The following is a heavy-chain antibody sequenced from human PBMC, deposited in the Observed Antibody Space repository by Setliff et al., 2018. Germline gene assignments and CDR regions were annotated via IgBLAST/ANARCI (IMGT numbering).Heavy chain of an antibody. CDR2: IDYTGNT. J-gene: IGHJ6*03. CDR3: ARHLSSGSYYGGAYYYMDV. D-gene: IGHD1-26*01. CDR1: GGSISTDHYY. V-gene: IGHV4-39*01. Sequence: SETLSLTCTASGGSISTDHYYWGWIRQPPGKGLEWIGSIDYTGNTWHNPSLKSRVTISVDTSKNQFSLRLISVTAADTAVYYCARHLSSGSYYGGAYYYMDVWGKGTTVTVSS.